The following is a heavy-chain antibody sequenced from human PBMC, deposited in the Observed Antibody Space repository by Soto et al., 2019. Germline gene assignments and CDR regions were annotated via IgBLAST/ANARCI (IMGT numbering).Heavy chain of an antibody. V-gene: IGHV4-31*03. CDR2: LYYSGNT. Sequence: QVQLQESGPGLVKPSQTLSLTCTVSGGSISSGGYYWSWIRQHPGKGLEWIGYLYYSGNTYNNPSLQSRILISPAPSKNQFSLKLSSVTAADTAVYYCATPTGSGREGYFDYWGQGILVTVSS. D-gene: IGHD3-10*01. CDR3: ATPTGSGREGYFDY. CDR1: GGSISSGGYY. J-gene: IGHJ4*02.